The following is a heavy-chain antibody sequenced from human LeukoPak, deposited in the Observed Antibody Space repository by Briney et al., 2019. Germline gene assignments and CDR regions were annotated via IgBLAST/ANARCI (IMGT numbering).Heavy chain of an antibody. D-gene: IGHD3-22*01. CDR2: INPNSGGK. CDR3: AREAGGYDSSGYPNWFDP. Sequence: ASVKVSCKASGYTFTGYYMHWVRQAPGQGLEWVGWINPNSGGKNYAQKFQGRVTMTRDTSISTAYMELSRLRADDTAVYYCAREAGGYDSSGYPNWFDPWGQGTLVTVSS. V-gene: IGHV1-2*02. CDR1: GYTFTGYY. J-gene: IGHJ5*02.